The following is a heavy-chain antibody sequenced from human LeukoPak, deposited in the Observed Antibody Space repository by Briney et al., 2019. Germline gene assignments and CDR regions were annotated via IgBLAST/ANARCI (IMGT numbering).Heavy chain of an antibody. V-gene: IGHV1-18*01. J-gene: IGHJ4*02. CDR2: ISAYNGNT. CDR3: ERAPSKARGSAYDY. D-gene: IGHD3-10*01. CDR1: GYTFTSYG. Sequence: ASVKVSCKASGYTFTSYGISWVRQAPGQGLEWMGWISAYNGNTNSAQKLQGRVTMTTDTSTNTAYMELRSLRSDDTAVYYCERAPSKARGSAYDYWGQGTLVTVSS.